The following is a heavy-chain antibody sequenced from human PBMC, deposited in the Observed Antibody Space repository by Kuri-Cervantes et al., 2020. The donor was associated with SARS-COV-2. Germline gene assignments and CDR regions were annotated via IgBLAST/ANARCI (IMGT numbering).Heavy chain of an antibody. CDR3: AKEYCTGGVCYGY. D-gene: IGHD2-8*02. CDR1: GFTFSDHY. CDR2: ISGSGGST. V-gene: IGHV3-23*01. J-gene: IGHJ4*02. Sequence: GESLKISCAASGFTFSDHYMDWVRQAPGKGLEWVSAISGSGGSTYYADSVKGRFTISRDNSKNTLYLQMNSLRAEDTAVYYCAKEYCTGGVCYGYRGQGTLVTVSS.